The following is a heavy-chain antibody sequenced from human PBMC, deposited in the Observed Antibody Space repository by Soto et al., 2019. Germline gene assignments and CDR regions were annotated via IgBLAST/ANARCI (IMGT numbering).Heavy chain of an antibody. D-gene: IGHD6-19*01. V-gene: IGHV1-8*01. J-gene: IGHJ6*02. Sequence: SEKVSFRASSDTFSDYDINWVREAPGQGLEWMGWIHLESRKTSFAQKFQGRLTMTGDTSIDTAYMDLTSLTSEDTAVYYCAITPGWFAGMAVWGQGTTVTVSS. CDR2: IHLESRKT. CDR3: AITPGWFAGMAV. CDR1: SDTFSDYD.